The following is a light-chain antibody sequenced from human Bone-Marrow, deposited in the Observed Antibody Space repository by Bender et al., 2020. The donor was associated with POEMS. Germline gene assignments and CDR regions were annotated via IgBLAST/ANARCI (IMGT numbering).Light chain of an antibody. CDR1: SSNIENNY. J-gene: IGLJ2*01. CDR3: ATWDASLTAVV. Sequence: QSVLTQPPSVSAAPGQKVTISCSGRSSNIENNYVSWYQKLPGTAPKLVIYDNFKRPSGIPARFSGSRSGTSATLVITGLQTGDEADYYCATWDASLTAVVFGGGTRLTVL. V-gene: IGLV1-51*01. CDR2: DNF.